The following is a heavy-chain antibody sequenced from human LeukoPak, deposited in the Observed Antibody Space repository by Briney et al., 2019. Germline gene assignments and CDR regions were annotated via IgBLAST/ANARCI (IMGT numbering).Heavy chain of an antibody. CDR1: GGSFSGYY. D-gene: IGHD4-17*01. J-gene: IGHJ3*02. CDR2: INHSGST. CDR3: AREPTYEYGDSGGDDAFDI. V-gene: IGHV4-34*01. Sequence: PSETLSLTCAVYGGSFSGYYWSWIRQPPGKGLEWIGEINHSGSTNYNPSLKSRVTISVDTSKNQFSLKLSSVTAADTAVYYCAREPTYEYGDSGGDDAFDIWGQGTMVTVSS.